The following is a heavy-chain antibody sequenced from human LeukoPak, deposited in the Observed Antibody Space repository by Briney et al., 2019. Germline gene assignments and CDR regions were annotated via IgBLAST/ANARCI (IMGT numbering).Heavy chain of an antibody. D-gene: IGHD3-16*01. CDR3: IRDLFDDYSLDY. V-gene: IGHV3-21*01. CDR2: INSDSSLM. J-gene: IGHJ4*02. Sequence: GGSLRLSCAASGFTFSSYWMHWVRQAPGKGLEWVSSINSDSSLMFYAESVKGRFTISRDNARNSLYLQMNSLRAEDTAVYYCIRDLFDDYSLDYWGQGALVTVSS. CDR1: GFTFSSYW.